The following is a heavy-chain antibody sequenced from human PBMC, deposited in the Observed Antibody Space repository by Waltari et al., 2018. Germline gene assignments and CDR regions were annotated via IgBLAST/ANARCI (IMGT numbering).Heavy chain of an antibody. J-gene: IGHJ4*02. D-gene: IGHD3-16*02. V-gene: IGHV4-59*01. Sequence: QVQLQESGPGLVKPSETLSLTCTVSGGSISSYYWSWIRQPPGKGLEWIGYIYYSGSTNYNPPLKSRVTISVDTSKNQFSLKLSSVTAADTAVYYCASTPYYDYVWGSYRLNYFDYWGQGTLVTVSS. CDR3: ASTPYYDYVWGSYRLNYFDY. CDR1: GGSISSYY. CDR2: IYYSGST.